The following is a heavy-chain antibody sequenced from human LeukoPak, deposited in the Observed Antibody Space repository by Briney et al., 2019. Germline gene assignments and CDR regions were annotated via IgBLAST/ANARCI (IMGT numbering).Heavy chain of an antibody. CDR1: GGSISSYY. J-gene: IGHJ4*02. D-gene: IGHD3-22*01. Sequence: PSETLSLTCTVSGGSISSYYWSWIRQPPGKGLEWIGYIYYSGSTNYNPSLKSRVTISVDTSKNQFSPKLSSVTAADTAVYYCARHPETYYYDSSGPYYFDYWGQGTLVTVSS. CDR3: ARHPETYYYDSSGPYYFDY. V-gene: IGHV4-59*08. CDR2: IYYSGST.